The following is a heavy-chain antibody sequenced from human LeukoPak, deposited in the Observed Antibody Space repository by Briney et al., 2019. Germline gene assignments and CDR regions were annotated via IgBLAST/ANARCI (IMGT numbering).Heavy chain of an antibody. CDR3: ARDTSPSSSSSYFDALAM. Sequence: PGGSLRLSCVTSGFTFTNDWMTWVRQAQGKGLEWVADIDQDGSTKNYVDSVRGRFTISRDNTRNSLFLQMNGLRAEDTAIYYCARDTSPSSSSSYFDALAMWGQGTMVTVSS. J-gene: IGHJ3*02. V-gene: IGHV3-7*01. D-gene: IGHD6-13*01. CDR1: GFTFTNDW. CDR2: IDQDGSTK.